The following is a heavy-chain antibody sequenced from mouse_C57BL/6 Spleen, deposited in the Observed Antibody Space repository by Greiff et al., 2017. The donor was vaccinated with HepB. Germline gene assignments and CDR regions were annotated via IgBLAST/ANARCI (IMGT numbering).Heavy chain of an antibody. J-gene: IGHJ2*01. V-gene: IGHV1-22*01. Sequence: VQLQQSGPELVKPGASVKMSCKASGYTFTDYNMHWVKQSHGKSLEWIGDINPNNGGTSYNQKFKGKATLTVNKSSSTAYMELRSLTSEDSAVYYCARSYYYGSSLGYWGQGTTLTVSS. D-gene: IGHD1-1*01. CDR2: INPNNGGT. CDR1: GYTFTDYN. CDR3: ARSYYYGSSLGY.